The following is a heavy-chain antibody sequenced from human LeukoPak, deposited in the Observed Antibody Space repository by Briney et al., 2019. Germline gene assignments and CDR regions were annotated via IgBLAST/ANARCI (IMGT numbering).Heavy chain of an antibody. V-gene: IGHV3-66*01. CDR1: GFTVSRNY. J-gene: IGHJ4*02. Sequence: PGGSLRLSCAASGFTVSRNYMSWVRQAPGKGLEWVCLIYSGGGTHYADSVKGRFTISRDSSKNTLYLQMNSLGAEDTAVYYCASLDFWSGYFDSWGQGTLVTVSS. CDR3: ASLDFWSGYFDS. D-gene: IGHD3-3*01. CDR2: IYSGGGT.